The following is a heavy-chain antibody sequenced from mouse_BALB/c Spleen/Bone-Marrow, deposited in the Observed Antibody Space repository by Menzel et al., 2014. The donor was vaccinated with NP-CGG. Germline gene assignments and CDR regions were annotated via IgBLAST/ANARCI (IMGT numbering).Heavy chain of an antibody. CDR1: GFDFSRYW. J-gene: IGHJ4*01. CDR3: AXXXXXXXXDX. Sequence: EVKLVESGGGLVQPGGSLKLSCAASGFDFSRYWMSWVRQAPGKGLEWIGEXNPDSSTINYTPSLKDKFIISRDNAKNTLYLQMSKVRSEDTSLYYCAXXXXXXXXDXWGQGTSVTVSS. CDR2: XNPDSSTI. V-gene: IGHV4-1*02.